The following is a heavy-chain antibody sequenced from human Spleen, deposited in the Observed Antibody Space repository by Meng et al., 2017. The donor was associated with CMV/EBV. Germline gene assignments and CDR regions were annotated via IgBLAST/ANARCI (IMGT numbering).Heavy chain of an antibody. CDR1: GASIPHGGYY. Sequence: CTVSGASIPHGGYYWSWIRQHPERGLEWIGFIYFSGVTYYNPSLKSRITISVDASKRQFFLKLNSVTAADTAVYYCAKTDSREGGFDSWGQGTLVTVSS. J-gene: IGHJ4*02. CDR2: IYFSGVT. D-gene: IGHD1-1*01. CDR3: AKTDSREGGFDS. V-gene: IGHV4-31*03.